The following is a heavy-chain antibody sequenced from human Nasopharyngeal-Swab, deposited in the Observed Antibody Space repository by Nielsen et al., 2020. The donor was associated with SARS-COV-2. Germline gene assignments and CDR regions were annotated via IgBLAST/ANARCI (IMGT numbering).Heavy chain of an antibody. CDR3: ARYSGSYYWFDP. D-gene: IGHD1-26*01. CDR1: GGSISSYY. CDR2: IYYSGST. J-gene: IGHJ5*02. Sequence: SETLSLTCTVPGGSISSYYWSWIRHPPGKGLEWIGYIYYSGSTNYNPSLKSRVTISVDTSKNQFSLKLSSVTAADTAVYYCARYSGSYYWFDPWGQGTLVTVSS. V-gene: IGHV4-59*01.